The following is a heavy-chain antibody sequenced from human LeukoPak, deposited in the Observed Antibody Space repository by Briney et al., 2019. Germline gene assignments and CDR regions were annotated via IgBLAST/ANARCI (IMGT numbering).Heavy chain of an antibody. V-gene: IGHV4-59*01. J-gene: IGHJ4*02. CDR1: GGSISSYY. CDR2: IYYSGST. Sequence: TSETLSLTCTVSGGSISSYYWSWIRQPPGKGLEWIGYIYYSGSTNYNPSLKSRVTISVDTSKNQFSLKLSSVTAADTAVYYCARHWGALRGYFDYWGQGTLVTVSS. CDR3: ARHWGALRGYFDY. D-gene: IGHD3-16*01.